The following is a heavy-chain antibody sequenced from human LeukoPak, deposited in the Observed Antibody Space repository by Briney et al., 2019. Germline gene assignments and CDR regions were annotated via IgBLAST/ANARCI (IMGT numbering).Heavy chain of an antibody. CDR1: GFTFSSYA. CDR2: ISSNGGST. D-gene: IGHD5-18*01. J-gene: IGHJ4*02. Sequence: GGSLRLSCVASGFTFSSYAMHWVRQAPGRGLEYVSAISSNGGSTYYASSVTGRFTLSRHNSTHTLYLHMGGLSAEDMAVYDCARVRARILVWLPDYWGQGTLVTVSS. V-gene: IGHV3-64*01. CDR3: ARVRARILVWLPDY.